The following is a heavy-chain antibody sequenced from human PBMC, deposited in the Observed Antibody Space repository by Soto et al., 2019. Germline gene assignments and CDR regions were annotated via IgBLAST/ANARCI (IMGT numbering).Heavy chain of an antibody. CDR2: MNPNSGNT. Sequence: GASVKVSFKASGYTFTSYDINWVRQATGQGLEWMGWMNPNSGNTGYAQKFQGRVTMTRNTSISTAYMELSSLRSEDTAVYYCARAGRNYHILPQEFDPWGQATLVTVSS. CDR3: ARAGRNYHILPQEFDP. CDR1: GYTFTSYD. J-gene: IGHJ5*02. D-gene: IGHD3-9*01. V-gene: IGHV1-8*01.